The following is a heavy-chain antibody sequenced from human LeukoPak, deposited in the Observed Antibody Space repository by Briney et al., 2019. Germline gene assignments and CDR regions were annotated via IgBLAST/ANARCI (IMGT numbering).Heavy chain of an antibody. V-gene: IGHV4-30-4*01. CDR1: GGSISSGDYY. D-gene: IGHD2-15*01. J-gene: IGHJ4*02. CDR3: ARDMRYCSGGSCHDFDY. Sequence: SETLSLTCTVSGGSISSGDYYWSRIRQPPGKGLEWIGYIYYSGSTYYNPSLKSRVTISVDTSKNQFSLKLSSVTAADTAVYYCARDMRYCSGGSCHDFDYWGQGTLVTVSS. CDR2: IYYSGST.